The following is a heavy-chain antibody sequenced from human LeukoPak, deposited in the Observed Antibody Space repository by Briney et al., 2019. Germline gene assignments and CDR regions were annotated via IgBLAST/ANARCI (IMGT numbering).Heavy chain of an antibody. J-gene: IGHJ4*02. CDR1: GYTFSGYY. CDR3: ARGTGEGYTYGRYYFDY. D-gene: IGHD5-18*01. Sequence: ASVKVSCKASGYTFSGYYMHWVRQAPGQGLEWMGWINPNSGVTDYAQNFQGRVTMTRDTSISTAYVELSRLRSDDTAVYYCARGTGEGYTYGRYYFDYWGQGTLVTVSS. V-gene: IGHV1-2*02. CDR2: INPNSGVT.